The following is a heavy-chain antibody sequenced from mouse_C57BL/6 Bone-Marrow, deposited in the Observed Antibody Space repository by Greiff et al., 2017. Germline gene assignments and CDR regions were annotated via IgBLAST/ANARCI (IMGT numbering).Heavy chain of an antibody. D-gene: IGHD2-10*01. Sequence: VKLQESGPELVKPGASVKLSCKASGYTFTSYDINWVKQRPGQGLEWIGWIYPRDGSTKYNEKFKGKATLTVDTSSSTAYMELHSLASADSAFYFCEACYGNCGFAYCGQGTLVTVSA. CDR3: EACYGNCGFAY. J-gene: IGHJ3*01. V-gene: IGHV1-85*01. CDR2: IYPRDGST. CDR1: GYTFTSYD.